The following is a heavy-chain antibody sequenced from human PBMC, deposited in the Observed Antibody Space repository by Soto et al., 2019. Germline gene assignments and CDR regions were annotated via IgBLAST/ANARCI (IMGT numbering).Heavy chain of an antibody. D-gene: IGHD3-10*01. CDR2: IYFSGST. CDR3: ARWFGEHKQFDY. V-gene: IGHV4-30-4*08. CDR1: GDSGSSGDYY. Sequence: SETLSLTCTVSGDSGSSGDYYWTWILQPPGKGLEWVGHIYFSGSTNYNPSLKSRVAISGDTSKNQFSLKLRSVTAADTAAYYCARWFGEHKQFDYWGQGTLVTLS. J-gene: IGHJ4*02.